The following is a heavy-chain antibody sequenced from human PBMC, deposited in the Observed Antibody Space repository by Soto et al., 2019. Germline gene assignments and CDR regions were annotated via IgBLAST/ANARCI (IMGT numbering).Heavy chain of an antibody. CDR1: GFTFSRYS. J-gene: IGHJ4*02. Sequence: GSLRLSCAASGFTFSRYSMNWVRQAPGKGLEWVSSISSTTNYIYYADSMKGRFTVYRDNAKNSVYLDMNSLSAEDTAVYYCARESEDLTSNFDYWGQGTLVTVSS. CDR2: ISSTTNYI. V-gene: IGHV3-21*01. CDR3: ARESEDLTSNFDY.